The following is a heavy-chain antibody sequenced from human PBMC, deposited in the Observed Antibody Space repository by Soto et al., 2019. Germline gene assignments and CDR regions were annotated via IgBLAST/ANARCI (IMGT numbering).Heavy chain of an antibody. CDR3: AKGDGDRFFWYFHL. J-gene: IGHJ2*01. V-gene: IGHV3-23*01. D-gene: IGHD3-10*01. CDR2: ISGSGGGT. CDR1: GFTFNNYA. Sequence: EVQLLESGGGLVQPGGSLRLSCAASGFTFNNYAMTWVRQAPGKGLEWVSAISGSGGGTYYADSVKGRFTISRDNSKNTLHLQMNSLRADDTAIYYCAKGDGDRFFWYFHLWGRGTLVTVSS.